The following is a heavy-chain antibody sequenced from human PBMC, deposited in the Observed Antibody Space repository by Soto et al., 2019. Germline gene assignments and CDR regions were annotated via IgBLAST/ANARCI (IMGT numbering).Heavy chain of an antibody. CDR2: INHRGGT. Sequence: QVQLQQWGAGQLKPSETLSLTCAVHGESFSGYGGPFSGYYWSWIRQTPGKGLEWIGEINHRGGTNYKPSLKSLVSIAVYTSKYQSSLILNTVTAADTAVYYCARGQRRGGSSGWSLWGQGTLVTGSS. CDR1: GGPFSGYY. CDR3: ARGQRRGGSSGWSL. V-gene: IGHV4-34*02. D-gene: IGHD6-19*01. J-gene: IGHJ4*02.